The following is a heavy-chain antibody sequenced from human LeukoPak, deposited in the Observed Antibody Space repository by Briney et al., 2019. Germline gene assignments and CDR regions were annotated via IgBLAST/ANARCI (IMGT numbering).Heavy chain of an antibody. CDR1: DYSIRSGYY. J-gene: IGHJ6*03. Sequence: SETLSLTCAVSDYSIRSGYYWGWIRQPPAKGLEWIGSIYHSGSTDYNPSLKSRVTISIDTSKNQFSLKLSSVTAADTAVYYRAIVTVAGTDYYMDVWGKGTTVTVSS. D-gene: IGHD6-19*01. CDR2: IYHSGST. CDR3: AIVTVAGTDYYMDV. V-gene: IGHV4-38-2*01.